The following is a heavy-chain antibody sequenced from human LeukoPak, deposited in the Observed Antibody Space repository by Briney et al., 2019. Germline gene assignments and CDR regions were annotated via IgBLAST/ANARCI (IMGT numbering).Heavy chain of an antibody. CDR2: IYYSGST. V-gene: IGHV4-59*12. CDR1: GGSISSYY. Sequence: SETLSLTCTVSGGSISSYYWSWIRQPPGKGLEWIGYIYYSGSTNYNPSLKSRVTISVDTSKNQFSLKLSSVTAADTAVYYCARGSAAEMATTNFDYWGQGTLVTVSS. D-gene: IGHD5-24*01. J-gene: IGHJ4*02. CDR3: ARGSAAEMATTNFDY.